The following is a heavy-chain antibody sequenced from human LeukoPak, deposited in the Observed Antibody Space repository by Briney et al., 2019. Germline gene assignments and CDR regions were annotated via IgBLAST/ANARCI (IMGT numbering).Heavy chain of an antibody. CDR1: GFTFSSYG. D-gene: IGHD3-22*01. V-gene: IGHV3-30*18. CDR3: AKGFSSGPWDACDI. Sequence: GGSLRLSCAASGFTFSSYGMHWVRQAPGKGLEWVAVISYDGSKKYYADSVKSRFTISRDSSKNMLYLQMNSLRVEDTAVYYCAKGFSSGPWDACDIWGQGTMVTVSS. CDR2: ISYDGSKK. J-gene: IGHJ3*02.